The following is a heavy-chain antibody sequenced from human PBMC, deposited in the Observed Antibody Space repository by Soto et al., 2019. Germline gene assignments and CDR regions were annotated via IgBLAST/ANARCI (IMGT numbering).Heavy chain of an antibody. Sequence: QVQLVESGGGVVQPGRSLRLSCAASGFTFSSYAMHWVRQAPGKGLEWVAVISYDGSNKYYADSVKGRFTISRDNSKNTLYLQMNSLRAEDTAVYYCASEQLAVLRGVLDYWGQGPLVTVAS. J-gene: IGHJ4*02. CDR3: ASEQLAVLRGVLDY. CDR2: ISYDGSNK. V-gene: IGHV3-30-3*01. CDR1: GFTFSSYA. D-gene: IGHD1-1*01.